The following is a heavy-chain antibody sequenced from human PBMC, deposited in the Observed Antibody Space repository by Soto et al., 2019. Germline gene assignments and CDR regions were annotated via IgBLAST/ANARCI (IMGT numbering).Heavy chain of an antibody. CDR1: GGSISSGDYY. V-gene: IGHV4-30-4*01. CDR2: IYYSGST. J-gene: IGHJ5*02. CDR3: ARGQQLVLNWFDP. D-gene: IGHD6-13*01. Sequence: NPSETLSLTCTVSGGSISSGDYYWSWIRQPPGKGLEWIGYIYYSGSTYYNPSLKSRVTISVDTSKNQFSLKLSSVTAADTAVYYCARGQQLVLNWFDPWGQGTLVTVSS.